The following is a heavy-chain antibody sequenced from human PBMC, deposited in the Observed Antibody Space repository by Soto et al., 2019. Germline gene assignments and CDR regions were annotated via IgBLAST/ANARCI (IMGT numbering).Heavy chain of an antibody. D-gene: IGHD6-19*01. CDR2: ISSSSSSI. V-gene: IGHV3-48*02. CDR3: ARLGIPVAGQATDGLDI. Sequence: EVQLVESGGGLVQPGGSLRLSCAASGFTFSSYTMNWVRQAPGKGLQWVSYISSSSSSIYYADSVKGRFTISRDNAKNSLYLQMNSLGDEDAAVYYCARLGIPVAGQATDGLDIWGQGTMVTVSS. J-gene: IGHJ3*02. CDR1: GFTFSSYT.